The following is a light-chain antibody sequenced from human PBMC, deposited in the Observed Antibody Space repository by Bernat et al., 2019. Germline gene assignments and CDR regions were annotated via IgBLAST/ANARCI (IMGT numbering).Light chain of an antibody. J-gene: IGKJ2*01. Sequence: EIVLTQSPGTLSLSPGERATLSCRASQGVTKSSLAWYQQKPGQAPRLLIYGASSRATGIPDRFSGSGSGADFTLTISILEPEDFAVYYCQQYGVSSSGYTFGQGTKLEIK. CDR1: QGVTKSS. CDR2: GAS. CDR3: QQYGVSSSGYT. V-gene: IGKV3-20*01.